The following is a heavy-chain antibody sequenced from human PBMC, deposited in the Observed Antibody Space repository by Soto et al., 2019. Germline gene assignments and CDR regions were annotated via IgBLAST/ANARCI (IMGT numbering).Heavy chain of an antibody. J-gene: IGHJ4*02. CDR2: IYSDGST. V-gene: IGHV4-38-2*01. CDR1: GYSISAAFY. Sequence: SETLSLTCVVSGYSISAAFYWGWIRQPPGKVLEWIGYIYSDGSTYYNPSLKTRVTMSVDTSKNQFSLKLSSVTAADTAVYFCVRSTVSYYFDSWGQGALVTVSS. CDR3: VRSTVSYYFDS. D-gene: IGHD4-17*01.